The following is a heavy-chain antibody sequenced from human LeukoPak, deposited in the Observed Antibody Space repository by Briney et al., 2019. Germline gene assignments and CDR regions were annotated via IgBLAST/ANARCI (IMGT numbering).Heavy chain of an antibody. CDR3: ARRRYSASPGAFGI. CDR1: GYTFTSYG. CDR2: ISAYNGNT. D-gene: IGHD1-26*01. J-gene: IGHJ3*02. V-gene: IGHV1-18*01. Sequence: ASVKVSCKASGYTFTSYGISWVRQAPGQGLEWMGWISAYNGNTNYAQKLQGRVTMTTDTSTSTAYMELRSLRSDDTAVYYCARRRYSASPGAFGIWGQGTMVTVSS.